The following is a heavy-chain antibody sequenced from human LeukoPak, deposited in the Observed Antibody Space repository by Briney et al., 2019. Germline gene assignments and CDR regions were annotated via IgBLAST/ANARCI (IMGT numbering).Heavy chain of an antibody. CDR3: ARRSGDWAVNWFDP. CDR1: GGSITGTTYY. Sequence: PSETLSLTCTVSGGSITGTTYYWAWFRQPPGKGLEWIGSLYSDGRTFYGPSLKSRITISGDTSKNHFSLKLTSVTAADTAVYYCARRSGDWAVNWFDPWGQGTLDTVSS. CDR2: LYSDGRT. J-gene: IGHJ5*02. D-gene: IGHD2-21*02. V-gene: IGHV4-39*02.